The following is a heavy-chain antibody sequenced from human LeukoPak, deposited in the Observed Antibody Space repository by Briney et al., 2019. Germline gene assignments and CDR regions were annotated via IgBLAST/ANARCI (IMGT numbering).Heavy chain of an antibody. J-gene: IGHJ4*02. V-gene: IGHV1-69*13. D-gene: IGHD3-22*01. CDR1: GGTFSSYA. Sequence: ASVKVSCKASGGTFSSYAISWVRQAPGQGLEWMGGIIPIFGTANYAQKFQGRVTITADESTSTAYMELSSLRSGDTAVYYCARDAHYDGSGYNGYWGQGTLVTVSS. CDR2: IIPIFGTA. CDR3: ARDAHYDGSGYNGY.